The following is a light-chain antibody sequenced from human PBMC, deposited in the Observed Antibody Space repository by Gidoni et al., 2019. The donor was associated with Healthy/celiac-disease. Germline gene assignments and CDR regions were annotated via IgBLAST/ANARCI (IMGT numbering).Light chain of an antibody. Sequence: DIQMTQSPSTLSASVGDRVTITCRASQSISSWLAWYQQKPGKAPKLLIYKASSLESGVPSRFSGSGSGTEFTITISRLQPDDFATYYCQQYNSYSTFGQGTKVEIK. CDR2: KAS. V-gene: IGKV1-5*03. CDR1: QSISSW. J-gene: IGKJ1*01. CDR3: QQYNSYST.